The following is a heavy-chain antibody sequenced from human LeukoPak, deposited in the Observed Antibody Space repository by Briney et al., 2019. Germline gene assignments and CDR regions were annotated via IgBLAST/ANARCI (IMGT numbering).Heavy chain of an antibody. Sequence: ASVKVSCKTSGYSFTDYYMHWVRQAPGQGLEWMGWINPNSGGTSSAQRFQGRVTMTRDTSITTVYMEVSWLTSDDTAIYYCARADRLDGGPYLIGPWGQGTLVTVSS. CDR1: GYSFTDYY. J-gene: IGHJ5*02. V-gene: IGHV1-2*02. CDR2: INPNSGGT. D-gene: IGHD2-21*01. CDR3: ARADRLDGGPYLIGP.